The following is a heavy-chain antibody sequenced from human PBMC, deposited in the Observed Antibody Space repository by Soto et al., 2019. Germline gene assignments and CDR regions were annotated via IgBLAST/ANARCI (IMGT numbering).Heavy chain of an antibody. CDR1: GYTFTSYD. J-gene: IGHJ4*02. CDR2: MNPNSGNT. Sequence: ASVKVSCKASGYTFTSYDINWVRQATGQGLEWMGWMNPNSGNTGYAQKFQGRVTMTRNTSISTAYMELSSLRSEDTAVYYCARCSGGSCYSDYWGQGTLVTVSS. D-gene: IGHD2-15*01. V-gene: IGHV1-8*01. CDR3: ARCSGGSCYSDY.